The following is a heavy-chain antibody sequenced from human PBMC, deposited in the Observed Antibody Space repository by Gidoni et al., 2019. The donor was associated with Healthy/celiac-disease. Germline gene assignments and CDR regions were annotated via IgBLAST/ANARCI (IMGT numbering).Heavy chain of an antibody. J-gene: IGHJ6*03. CDR3: AREFGRYNWNYDYYYMDV. D-gene: IGHD1-20*01. CDR1: GGPISSYY. CDR2: IYTSGST. Sequence: QVQLQESGPGLVKPSETLSLPCTVSGGPISSYYWSWIRQPAGKGLEWIGRIYTSGSTHYNPPRKGRVTMSVNTSKNQFSLKLSSVTAADTAVYYCAREFGRYNWNYDYYYMDVWGKGTTVTVSS. V-gene: IGHV4-4*07.